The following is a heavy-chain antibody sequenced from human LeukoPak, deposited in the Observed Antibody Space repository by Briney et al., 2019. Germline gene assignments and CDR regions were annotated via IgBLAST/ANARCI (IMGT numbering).Heavy chain of an antibody. CDR2: INHSGST. J-gene: IGHJ4*02. CDR3: ARASRIGDYYDSYPTWGDYFDY. V-gene: IGHV4-34*01. D-gene: IGHD3-22*01. Sequence: PSETLSLTCAVYGGSFSGYYWSWIRQPPGKGLEWIGEINHSGSTNYNPSLKSRVTISVDTSKNQFSLKLSSVTAADTAVYYCARASRIGDYYDSYPTWGDYFDYWGQGTLVTVSS. CDR1: GGSFSGYY.